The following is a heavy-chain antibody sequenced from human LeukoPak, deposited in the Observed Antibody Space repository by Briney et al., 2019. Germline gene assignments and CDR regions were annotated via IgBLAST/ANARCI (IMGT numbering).Heavy chain of an antibody. CDR1: GASISSYY. V-gene: IGHV4-59*01. CDR2: IYYSGGI. CDR3: ARENPSGYYNRPIDY. D-gene: IGHD3-22*01. Sequence: SETLSLTCTVSGASISSYYWSWIRQPPGKGLEWIGDIYYSGGIKYNPSLKSRVTMSVDTSKNQFSLKLSSVTAADTAIYYCARENPSGYYNRPIDYWGQGTLVTVSS. J-gene: IGHJ4*02.